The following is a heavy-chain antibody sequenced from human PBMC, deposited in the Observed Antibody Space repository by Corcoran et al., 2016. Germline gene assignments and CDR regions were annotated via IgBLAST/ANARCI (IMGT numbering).Heavy chain of an antibody. V-gene: IGHV4-39*07. CDR2: IYYSGST. CDR1: GGSLSSSSYY. Sequence: QLQLQESGPGLVKPPETLSLTCSVSGGSLSSSSYYWGWIRQPPGKGLEWIGSIYYSGSTYYNPSLKSRVTISLDTSKKQFSLKLSSVTAADTAVEYCARDVLGAQWFPFDNWGQGTLVTVSS. D-gene: IGHD3-22*01. CDR3: ARDVLGAQWFPFDN. J-gene: IGHJ4*02.